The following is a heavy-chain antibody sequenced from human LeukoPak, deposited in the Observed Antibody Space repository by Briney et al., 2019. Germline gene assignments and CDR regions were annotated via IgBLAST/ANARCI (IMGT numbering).Heavy chain of an antibody. CDR3: ARVEYCSGSTCYGDS. V-gene: IGHV4-4*07. D-gene: IGHD2-15*01. CDR1: GGSISSYD. J-gene: IGHJ5*01. Sequence: SETLSLTCTVSGGSISSYDWSWVRQPAGKGLEWIGHISTSGSTNYNFSLKSRVTMSIDTSKNQFSLNLRSVTAADTAIYYCARVEYCSGSTCYGDSWGPGTLVTVSS. CDR2: ISTSGST.